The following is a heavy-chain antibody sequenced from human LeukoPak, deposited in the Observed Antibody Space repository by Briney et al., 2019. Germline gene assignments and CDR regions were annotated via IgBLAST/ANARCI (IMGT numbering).Heavy chain of an antibody. D-gene: IGHD6-13*01. V-gene: IGHV3-23*01. J-gene: IGHJ6*03. CDR1: GFTFSSYA. CDR2: ISGSGGST. CDR3: AKGPTAAADTRYYYYYMDV. Sequence: AGGSLRLSCAASGFTFSSYAMSWVRQAPGKGLEWVSAISGSGGSTYYADSVKGRFTISRDNSKNTLYLQMNSLRAGDTAVYYCAKGPTAAADTRYYYYYMDVWGKGTTVTVS.